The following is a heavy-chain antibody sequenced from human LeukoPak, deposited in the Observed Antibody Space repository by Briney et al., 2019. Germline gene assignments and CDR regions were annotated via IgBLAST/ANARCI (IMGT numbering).Heavy chain of an antibody. CDR3: AKGPTARSITVAAHAAPFDS. Sequence: GGSLRLSCAASGFTFSTYAMSWFRQAPGKGLEWVSVISGSGDTTYYADSVKGRFTISRDNSKNTLYLQMNSLRDEDTAVYYCAKGPTARSITVAAHAAPFDSWGQGTLVTVSS. D-gene: IGHD6-19*01. CDR1: GFTFSTYA. J-gene: IGHJ4*02. V-gene: IGHV3-23*01. CDR2: ISGSGDTT.